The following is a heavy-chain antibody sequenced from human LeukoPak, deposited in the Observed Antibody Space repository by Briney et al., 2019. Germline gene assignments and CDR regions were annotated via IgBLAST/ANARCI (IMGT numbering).Heavy chain of an antibody. J-gene: IGHJ4*02. CDR3: AKDATPGNSVYDHFDY. CDR2: IGSGDDL. CDR1: GFTFRIHA. Sequence: GGSLRLSCAASGFTFRIHAMSWVRQAPGKGLEWVSTIGSGDDLHYADSVKGRYTVSRDDPQNTLYLQMNSLRAEDAAIYYCAKDATPGNSVYDHFDYWGQGTLVTVSS. D-gene: IGHD5/OR15-5a*01. V-gene: IGHV3-23*01.